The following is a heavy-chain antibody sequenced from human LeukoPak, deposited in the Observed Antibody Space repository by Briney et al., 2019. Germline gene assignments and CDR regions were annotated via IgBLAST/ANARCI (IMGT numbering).Heavy chain of an antibody. D-gene: IGHD3-22*01. CDR2: IIPIFDTG. Sequence: GGSLRLSCAASGYTFSSYAISWVRQAPGQGLEWMGGIIPIFDTGNYAQKFQGRLTITADESTSTAYMELSSLRSEDTAVYYCARTYYYDSSGYYFDYWGQGTLVTVSS. CDR1: GYTFSSYA. CDR3: ARTYYYDSSGYYFDY. V-gene: IGHV1-69*01. J-gene: IGHJ4*02.